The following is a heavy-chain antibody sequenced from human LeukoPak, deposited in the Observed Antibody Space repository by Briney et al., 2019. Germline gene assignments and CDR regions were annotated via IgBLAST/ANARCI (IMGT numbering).Heavy chain of an antibody. CDR2: ISAYNGNT. Sequence: GASVKVSCKASGYTFTSYGISWVRQAPGQGLEWMGWISAYNGNTNYAQKLQGRVTMTTDTSTSTAYMELGSLRSDDTAVYYCARDLYCSSTSCYWYWFDPWGQGTLVTVSS. CDR1: GYTFTSYG. D-gene: IGHD2-2*01. V-gene: IGHV1-18*01. J-gene: IGHJ5*02. CDR3: ARDLYCSSTSCYWYWFDP.